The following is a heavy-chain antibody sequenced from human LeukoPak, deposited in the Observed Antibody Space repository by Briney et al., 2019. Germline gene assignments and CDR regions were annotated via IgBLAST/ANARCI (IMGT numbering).Heavy chain of an antibody. CDR1: GCSISSFY. D-gene: IGHD1-7*01. CDR3: ADNWNYGY. J-gene: IGHJ4*02. CDR2: IYYSGST. V-gene: IGHV4-59*12. Sequence: PSETLSLTCTASGCSISSFYWSWIRQPPGKGLEWIGYIYYSGSTNYNPSLKSRVTMSEDTSKNQFSLKLSSVTAADTAVYYCADNWNYGYWGQGTLVTVSS.